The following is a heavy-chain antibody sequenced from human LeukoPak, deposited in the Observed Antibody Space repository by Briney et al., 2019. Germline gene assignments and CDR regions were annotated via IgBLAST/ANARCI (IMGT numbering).Heavy chain of an antibody. D-gene: IGHD6-19*01. V-gene: IGHV3-23*01. Sequence: GGSLRLSCAASGFTFSSCAMSWVRQAPGKGLEWVSAISGSGSSTYYADSVKGRFTISRDNSKNTLYLQMNSLRAEDTALYYCAKGPLTEVAGTTWDYWGQGTLVTVSS. CDR2: ISGSGSST. CDR1: GFTFSSCA. J-gene: IGHJ4*02. CDR3: AKGPLTEVAGTTWDY.